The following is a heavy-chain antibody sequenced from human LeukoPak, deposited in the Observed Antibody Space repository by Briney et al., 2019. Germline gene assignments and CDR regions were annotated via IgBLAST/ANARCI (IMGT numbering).Heavy chain of an antibody. V-gene: IGHV1-18*01. CDR2: ISAYNGNT. J-gene: IGHJ6*03. D-gene: IGHD5-18*01. CDR3: VMGPGIKLWRFDYYYMDV. Sequence: ASVKVSCKDSGYTFTSCGISWVRQPPGQGLEWMGWISAYNGNTNYAQKLQGRVTMTTDTSTSTAYMELRSLRSDDTAVYYCVMGPGIKLWRFDYYYMDVWGKGTTVTVSS. CDR1: GYTFTSCG.